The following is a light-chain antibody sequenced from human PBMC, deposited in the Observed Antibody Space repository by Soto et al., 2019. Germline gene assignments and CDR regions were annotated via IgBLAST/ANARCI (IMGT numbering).Light chain of an antibody. CDR1: SSDVGGYSY. CDR3: CSYAGSYTGV. J-gene: IGLJ2*01. V-gene: IGLV2-11*01. Sequence: QSALTQPRSVSGSPGQSVTISCTGTSSDVGGYSYVSWYQHHPGKAPKVLVYDVSERPSGVPDRFSGSKSGNTASLTISGLQAEDEADYYCCSYAGSYTGVFGGGTKLTVL. CDR2: DVS.